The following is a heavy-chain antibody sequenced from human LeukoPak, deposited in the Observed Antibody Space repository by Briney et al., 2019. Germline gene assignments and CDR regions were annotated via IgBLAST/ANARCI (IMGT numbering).Heavy chain of an antibody. V-gene: IGHV5-10-1*01. J-gene: IGHJ4*02. D-gene: IGHD1-1*01. CDR2: IDPADSQT. CDR1: GYSLTSYW. Sequence: GESLKISCQGSGYSLTSYWICWVRQMPGRGLEWMGRIDPADSQTNYSPSFQGHVTISADKSISTAYLQWSTLKASDTAMYYCARQLTSGDCGYWGQGTLVTVSS. CDR3: ARQLTSGDCGY.